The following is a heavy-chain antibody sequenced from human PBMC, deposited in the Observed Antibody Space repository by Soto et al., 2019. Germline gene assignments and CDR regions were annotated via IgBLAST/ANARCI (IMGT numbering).Heavy chain of an antibody. D-gene: IGHD3-3*01. CDR1: EFTFRGYC. CDR3: ARAPKTQLEWLSSDAFDV. CDR2: ISSSGSTM. Sequence: RVWWAACEFTFRGYCMSLISKNPGKGLEWASYISSSGSTMYYADSVKGRFTISRDNAKNSLYLQLNFLRAEDTAVYYCARAPKTQLEWLSSDAFDVWCQGTMVTVSS. J-gene: IGHJ3*01. V-gene: IGHV3-11*01.